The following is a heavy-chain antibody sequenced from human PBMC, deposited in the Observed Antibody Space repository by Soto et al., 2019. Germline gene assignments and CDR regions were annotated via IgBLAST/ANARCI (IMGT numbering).Heavy chain of an antibody. CDR1: GGTFSSYA. J-gene: IGHJ4*02. V-gene: IGHV1-69*01. CDR2: IIPIFGTA. Sequence: KVSCKASGGTFSSYAISWVRQAPGQGLEWMGGIIPIFGTANYAQKFQGRVTITADESTSTAYMELSSLRSEDTAVYYCARGSYYYPPYNHFDYCGQGTLVTPSS. CDR3: ARGSYYYPPYNHFDY. D-gene: IGHD1-26*01.